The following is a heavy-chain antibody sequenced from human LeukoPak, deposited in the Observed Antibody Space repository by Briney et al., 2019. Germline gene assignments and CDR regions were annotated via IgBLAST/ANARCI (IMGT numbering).Heavy chain of an antibody. V-gene: IGHV1-69*05. Sequence: SVKVSCKASGGTFTSYAISWVRQAPGQGLEWMGGIIPIFGTANYAQKFQGRVTITTDESTSTAYMELSSLRSEDTAVYYCAGSYCSSTSCYARSPVRYYYYYYMDVWGKGTTVTVSS. CDR2: IIPIFGTA. CDR1: GGTFTSYA. CDR3: AGSYCSSTSCYARSPVRYYYYYYMDV. J-gene: IGHJ6*03. D-gene: IGHD2-2*01.